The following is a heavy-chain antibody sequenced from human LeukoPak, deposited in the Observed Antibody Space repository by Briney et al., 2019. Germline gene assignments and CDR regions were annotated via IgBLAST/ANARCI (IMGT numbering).Heavy chain of an antibody. V-gene: IGHV3-11*04. D-gene: IGHD3-3*01. CDR3: ARVGVSTYYDFWSGYYNY. CDR2: ISSSGSTI. CDR1: GFTSSDYY. Sequence: GGSLRLSCAASGFTSSDYYMSWIRQAPGKGLEWVSYISSSGSTIYYADSVKGRFTISRDNAKNSLYLQMNSLRAEDTAVYYCARVGVSTYYDFWSGYYNYWGQGTLVTVSS. J-gene: IGHJ4*02.